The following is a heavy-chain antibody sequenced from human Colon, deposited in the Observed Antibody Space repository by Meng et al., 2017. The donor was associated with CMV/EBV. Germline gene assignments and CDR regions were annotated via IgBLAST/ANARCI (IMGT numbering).Heavy chain of an antibody. J-gene: IGHJ6*02. V-gene: IGHV6-1*01. D-gene: IGHD3-10*01. CDR3: AKVLLGFGGGRYYGMDV. CDR1: GDSLSSNSAA. CDR2: EYYKSKWYY. Sequence: SQTPSLTCAISGDSLSSNSAAWNWIRQSPSRGLGWREREYYKSKWYYDYAVSAKSRITINPDTSKNQFSLQLNSVTPEVTAVYYCAKVLLGFGGGRYYGMDVWGQGTTVTVSS.